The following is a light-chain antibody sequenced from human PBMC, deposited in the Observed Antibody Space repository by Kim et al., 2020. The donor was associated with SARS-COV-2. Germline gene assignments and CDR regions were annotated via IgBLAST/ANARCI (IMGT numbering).Light chain of an antibody. CDR1: QSVSSN. CDR2: GAS. J-gene: IGKJ1*01. Sequence: VSPGERATLSCRASQSVSSNLAWHQQKPGQAPRLLIYGASTRATGIPVRFSGSGSGTEFTFTISSLQSEDFAVYYCQQYNNWPGTFGQGTKVDIK. V-gene: IGKV3-15*01. CDR3: QQYNNWPGT.